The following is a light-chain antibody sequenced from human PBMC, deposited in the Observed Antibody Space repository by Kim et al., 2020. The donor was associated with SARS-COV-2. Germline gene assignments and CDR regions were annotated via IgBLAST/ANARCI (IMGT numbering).Light chain of an antibody. CDR3: QQGYSTPIT. J-gene: IGKJ5*01. V-gene: IGKV1-39*01. CDR1: QSISSY. CDR2: AAS. Sequence: DIQMTQSPSSLSASVGDRVTITCRASQSISSYLNWYQQKPGKAPKLLIYAASSLQSGVPSRFSGSGSGTDFTLTISSLQPEDFATYYCQQGYSTPITVGQGTRREIK.